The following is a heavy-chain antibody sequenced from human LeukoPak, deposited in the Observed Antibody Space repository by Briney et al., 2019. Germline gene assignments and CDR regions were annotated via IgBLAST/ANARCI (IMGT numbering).Heavy chain of an antibody. D-gene: IGHD5-18*01. CDR1: GGTFSSYA. J-gene: IGHJ6*02. Sequence: SVKVSCKASGGTFSSYAISWVRQAPGQGLEWMGRIIPILGIANYAQKFQGRVTITADKSTSTAYMELSSLRSEDTAVYYCARDRPQGYSYGYTNYYYYYGMDVWGQGTTVTVSS. CDR3: ARDRPQGYSYGYTNYYYYYGMDV. V-gene: IGHV1-69*04. CDR2: IIPILGIA.